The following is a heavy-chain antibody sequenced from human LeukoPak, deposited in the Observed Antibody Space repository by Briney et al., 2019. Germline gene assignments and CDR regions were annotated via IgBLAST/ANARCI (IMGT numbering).Heavy chain of an antibody. CDR2: ISYDGSNK. V-gene: IGHV3-30*03. CDR3: ARDPGAYSSSPIDY. CDR1: GFTFSSYG. D-gene: IGHD6-6*01. J-gene: IGHJ4*02. Sequence: PGGSLRLSCAASGFTFSSYGMHWVRQAPGKGLEWVAVISYDGSNKYYADSVKGRFTISRNNAKNSLYLQMNSLRAGDTAVYYCARDPGAYSSSPIDYWGQGTLVTVSS.